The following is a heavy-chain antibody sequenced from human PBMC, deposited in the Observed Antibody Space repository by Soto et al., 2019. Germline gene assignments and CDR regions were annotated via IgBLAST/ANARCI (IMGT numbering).Heavy chain of an antibody. CDR3: SKDQRGYSSTARIYY. Sequence: EVQLLESGGGLVQPGGSLRLSCAASGFTFSSYAMSWVRQAPGKGLEWVSSISGSGGSTYYADSVKGRFTISRDNSKNTLYLQMNSLRAEDTAVYYCSKDQRGYSSTARIYYWGQGTLVTVSS. J-gene: IGHJ4*02. CDR2: ISGSGGST. V-gene: IGHV3-23*01. D-gene: IGHD6-13*01. CDR1: GFTFSSYA.